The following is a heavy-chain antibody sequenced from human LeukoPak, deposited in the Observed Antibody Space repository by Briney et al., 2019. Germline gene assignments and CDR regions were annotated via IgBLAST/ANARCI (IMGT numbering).Heavy chain of an antibody. V-gene: IGHV3-53*05. CDR1: GLTVSGNY. CDR3: LRGDRRDY. CDR2: IYSGGST. J-gene: IGHJ4*02. Sequence: GGSLRLSCAVSGLTVSGNYMSWVRQAPGKGLEWVSVIYSGGSTYYADSLKGRFTISRDNSKNTLYLQMSSLRAEDTAVYYCLRGDRRDYWGQGTLVTVSS.